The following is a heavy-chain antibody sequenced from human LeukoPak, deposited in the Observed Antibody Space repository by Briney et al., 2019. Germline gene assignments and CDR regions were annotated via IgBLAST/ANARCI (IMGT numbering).Heavy chain of an antibody. V-gene: IGHV4-39*01. CDR1: GGSISSSSYY. CDR2: IYYSGST. CDR3: ARREATFDGFDY. Sequence: SETLSLTCTVSGGSISSSSYYWGWIRQPPGKGLEWIGSIYYSGSTYYNPSLKSRVTISVDTSKNQFSLKLSSVTAADTAVYYCARREATFDGFDYWGQGTLVTVSS. D-gene: IGHD5-24*01. J-gene: IGHJ4*02.